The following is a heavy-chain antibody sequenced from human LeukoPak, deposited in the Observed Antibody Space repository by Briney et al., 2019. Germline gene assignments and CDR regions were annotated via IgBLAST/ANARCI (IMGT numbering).Heavy chain of an antibody. J-gene: IGHJ4*02. CDR3: ARGPTAYCGSATCSPYFDY. D-gene: IGHD2-2*01. V-gene: IGHV4-4*07. CDR1: SGSISTYY. CDR2: IYTGGST. Sequence: SETLSLTCTVSSGSISTYYRSWIRQPAGKGLEWIGRIYTGGSTNYNPSLESRVTMSINTPENHFSLRLSSVTAADTAVYYCARGPTAYCGSATCSPYFDYWGQGTLVTVSS.